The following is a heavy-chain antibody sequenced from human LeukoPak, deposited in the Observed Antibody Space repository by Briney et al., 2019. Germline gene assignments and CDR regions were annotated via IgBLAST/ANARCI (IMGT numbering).Heavy chain of an antibody. Sequence: PSETLSLTCTVSGGSIGSYYWSWIRQPPGKGLEWIGYMYNKGSTSYNASLKSRVTISVDTSKNQFSLKVRSVTAADTAVYYCARDRPGIAVAGDALDIWGQGTMVTISS. CDR1: GGSIGSYY. CDR2: MYNKGST. D-gene: IGHD6-19*01. CDR3: ARDRPGIAVAGDALDI. V-gene: IGHV4-59*01. J-gene: IGHJ3*02.